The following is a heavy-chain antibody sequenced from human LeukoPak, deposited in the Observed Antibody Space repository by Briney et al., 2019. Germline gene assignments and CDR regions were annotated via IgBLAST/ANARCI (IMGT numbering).Heavy chain of an antibody. V-gene: IGHV3-7*01. Sequence: PGGSLRLSCAASGFTFSSYWMRWVRQAPGKGLEWVANINQDGSEKYYVDSVKGRFTISRDNPKNSLYLQMNSLRAEDTAVYYCAKDFRSVTTGPGYFDYWGQGTLVTVSS. CDR1: GFTFSSYW. CDR3: AKDFRSVTTGPGYFDY. J-gene: IGHJ4*02. D-gene: IGHD4-17*01. CDR2: INQDGSEK.